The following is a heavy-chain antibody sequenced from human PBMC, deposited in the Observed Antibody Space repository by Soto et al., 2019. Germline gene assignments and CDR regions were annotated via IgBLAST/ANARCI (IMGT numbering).Heavy chain of an antibody. J-gene: IGHJ6*03. V-gene: IGHV6-1*01. CDR2: TYYRSRWYN. CDR1: GDSVSSNSAA. Sequence: PSQTLSLTYAISGDSVSSNSAAWNWIRQSPSRGLEWLGRTYYRSRWYNDYAVSVKSRITINPDTSKNQFSLHLNSVTPEDTAVYYCAGTTWLQWYYMVVWGKGTTVTVS. CDR3: AGTTWLQWYYMVV. D-gene: IGHD1-1*01.